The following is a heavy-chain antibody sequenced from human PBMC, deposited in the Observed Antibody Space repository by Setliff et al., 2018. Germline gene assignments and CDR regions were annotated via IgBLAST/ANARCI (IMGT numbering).Heavy chain of an antibody. CDR2: INPTGGST. CDR1: GYTFTSYY. V-gene: IGHV1-46*01. Sequence: ASVKVSCKASGYTFTSYYMHWVRQAPGQGLEWTGLINPTGGSTSYAQKFQVRVTMTRDTSTGTVFMDLSSLRSEDTAVYYCARDRNDNYESSGYYYAGGYMDVWGKGTTVTVSS. J-gene: IGHJ6*03. CDR3: ARDRNDNYESSGYYYAGGYMDV. D-gene: IGHD3-22*01.